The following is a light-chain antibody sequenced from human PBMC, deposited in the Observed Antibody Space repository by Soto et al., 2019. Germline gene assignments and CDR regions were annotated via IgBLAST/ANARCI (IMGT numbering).Light chain of an antibody. CDR2: ENN. CDR3: AGWDGSLKGFV. Sequence: QSVLTQPPSASGAPGQRVTISCSGSASNIGRDPVNWYQQVPGTAPKLLIYENNHRPSGVPDRFSGSKSGTSASLVISGLQCEDEAEYFCAGWDGSLKGFVFGTGTQLTVL. V-gene: IGLV1-44*01. CDR1: ASNIGRDP. J-gene: IGLJ7*01.